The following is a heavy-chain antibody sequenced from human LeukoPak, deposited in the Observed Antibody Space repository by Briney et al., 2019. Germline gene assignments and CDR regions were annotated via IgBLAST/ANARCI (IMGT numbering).Heavy chain of an antibody. CDR3: ARDGQTGTTVY. V-gene: IGHV3-48*03. Sequence: PGGSLRLSCEASGFTFSTYEMHWVRQAPGKGLEWVSYISSNVISTAYYADSVKGRFTISRDNAKNSLHLQMNSLRAEDTAVYYCARDGQTGTTVYWGQGTLVTVSS. D-gene: IGHD1-7*01. CDR2: ISSNVISTA. J-gene: IGHJ4*02. CDR1: GFTFSTYE.